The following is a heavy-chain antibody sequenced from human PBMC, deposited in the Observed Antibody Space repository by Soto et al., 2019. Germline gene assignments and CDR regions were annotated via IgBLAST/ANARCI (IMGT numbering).Heavy chain of an antibody. CDR2: INHSGSA. V-gene: IGHV4-34*01. Sequence: SETLSLTCAIYGGSFSGYSWSWIRQPPGKGQEWIGEINHSGSANYNPSLKSRVTISVDTSKNQFSLKVSSVTAADTAVYYCARGRRQQLVRSAASDRFDPWGQGTQGTVSS. CDR3: ARGRRQQLVRSAASDRFDP. J-gene: IGHJ5*02. CDR1: GGSFSGYS. D-gene: IGHD6-6*01.